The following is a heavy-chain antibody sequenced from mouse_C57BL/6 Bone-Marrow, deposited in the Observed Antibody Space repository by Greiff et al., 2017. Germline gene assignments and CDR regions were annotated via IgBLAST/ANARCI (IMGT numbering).Heavy chain of an antibody. D-gene: IGHD1-1*01. V-gene: IGHV1-80*01. CDR1: GYAFSSYW. CDR2: IYPGDGDT. J-gene: IGHJ2*01. Sequence: QVQLQQSGAELVKPGASVKISCKASGYAFSSYWMNWVKKRPGKGLEWIGQIYPGDGDTNYNGKVKGKATLTADKSSSTAYIQLSSLTSEDSAVYFCAREGITTVVASDYWGQGTTRTVSS. CDR3: AREGITTVVASDY.